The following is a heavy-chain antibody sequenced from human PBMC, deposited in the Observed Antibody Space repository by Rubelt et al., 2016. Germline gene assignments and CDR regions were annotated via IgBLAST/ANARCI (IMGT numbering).Heavy chain of an antibody. Sequence: GGGLVQPGGSLRLSCVVSGFTFRSYSMSWVRQAPGKGLEGDAIISSSGGDTYYAGSAKGRVTLSRDNSKNTLYLQISSLRDEDTAVYYCARPAVETDSDVFDYWGQGTLVTVSS. CDR3: ARPAVETDSDVFDY. J-gene: IGHJ4*02. CDR1: GFTFRSYS. CDR2: ISSSGGDT. D-gene: IGHD5-24*01. V-gene: IGHV3-23*01.